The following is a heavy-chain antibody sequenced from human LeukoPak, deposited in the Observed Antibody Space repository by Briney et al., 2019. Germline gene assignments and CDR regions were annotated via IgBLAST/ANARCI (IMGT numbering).Heavy chain of an antibody. CDR2: IKQDGNVK. J-gene: IGHJ3*02. D-gene: IGHD3-16*01. V-gene: IGHV3-7*01. CDR3: AAGDTFDI. Sequence: GGSLRLSCVGSRFSLSSYWMSWVRQAPGKGLEWVANIKQDGNVKQYVDSVKGRFTISRDNAKNSVYVQMNDLRVEDMAVYYCAAGDTFDIWGQGTLVTVSS. CDR1: RFSLSSYW.